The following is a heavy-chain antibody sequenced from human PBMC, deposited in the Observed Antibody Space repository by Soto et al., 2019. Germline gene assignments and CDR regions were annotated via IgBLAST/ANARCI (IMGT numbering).Heavy chain of an antibody. CDR1: EFTFSSYW. CDR2: LNEDGSFT. V-gene: IGHV3-74*01. Sequence: LRLSCVASEFTFSSYWMHWVRQVPGKGLVWVSRLNEDGSFTTYADSVKGRFTISRDNAKKTLYLQMSSLRAEDTAVYYCARDLSGRADVWGQGTTVTVSS. D-gene: IGHD3-10*01. J-gene: IGHJ6*02. CDR3: ARDLSGRADV.